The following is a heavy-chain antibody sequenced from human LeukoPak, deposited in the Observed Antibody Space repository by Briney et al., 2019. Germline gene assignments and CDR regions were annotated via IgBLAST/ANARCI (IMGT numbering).Heavy chain of an antibody. CDR3: ASSYATYHYYYMDV. Sequence: GGSLRLSCAASGFTFSSCWMHWVRQVPGKGLVWVSRISTDGSSTNYADSVKGRFTISRDNAKNTLHLQMNSLRAEDTAVYYCASSYATYHYYYMDVWGKGTTVTVSS. CDR2: ISTDGSST. D-gene: IGHD2-2*01. V-gene: IGHV3-74*01. J-gene: IGHJ6*03. CDR1: GFTFSSCW.